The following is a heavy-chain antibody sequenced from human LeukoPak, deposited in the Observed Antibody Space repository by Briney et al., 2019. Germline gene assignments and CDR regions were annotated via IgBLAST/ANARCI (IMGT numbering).Heavy chain of an antibody. D-gene: IGHD1-1*01. CDR3: ARDIQPLIPGDYFDY. Sequence: PGGSLRLSCAASGFTFSSYGMHWVRQAPGKGLEWVAVISYDGSNKYYADSVKGRFTISRDNSKNTLYLQMNSLRAEDTAVYYCARDIQPLIPGDYFDYWGQGTLVTVSS. CDR2: ISYDGSNK. V-gene: IGHV3-30*03. J-gene: IGHJ4*02. CDR1: GFTFSSYG.